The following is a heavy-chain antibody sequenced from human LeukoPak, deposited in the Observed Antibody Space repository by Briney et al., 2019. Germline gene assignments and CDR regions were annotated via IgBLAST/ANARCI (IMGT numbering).Heavy chain of an antibody. J-gene: IGHJ3*02. Sequence: GRSLRLSCAASGFTFSSYAMTWVRQAPGKGLEWVAVISYAGSNKYYADSVKGRFTISRDNSKNTLYLQMNSLRAEDTAVYYCARYSVAVAGDHFDIWGQGTMVTVSS. CDR3: ARYSVAVAGDHFDI. D-gene: IGHD6-19*01. CDR1: GFTFSSYA. CDR2: ISYAGSNK. V-gene: IGHV3-30-3*01.